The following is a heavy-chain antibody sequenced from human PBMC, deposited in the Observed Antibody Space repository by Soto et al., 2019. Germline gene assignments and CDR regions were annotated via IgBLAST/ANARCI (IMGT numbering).Heavy chain of an antibody. CDR2: IWHDGSKK. Sequence: QVQLVESGGGVVQPGRSLRLSCAASGFTFNNYGMHWVRQAPGKGLEWVALIWHDGSKKAYADSVKGRFTISRDNSKNMLNLQMNSLRVEDTAVYYCTRAAIRGELLDYWGQGTQVTVSS. V-gene: IGHV3-33*01. CDR3: TRAAIRGELLDY. CDR1: GFTFNNYG. D-gene: IGHD1-26*01. J-gene: IGHJ4*02.